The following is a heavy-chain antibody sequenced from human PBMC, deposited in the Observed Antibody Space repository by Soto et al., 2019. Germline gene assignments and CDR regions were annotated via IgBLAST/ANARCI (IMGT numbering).Heavy chain of an antibody. CDR3: ARDGASSSWYYYYSFYGMDV. CDR1: GFTFSSYG. V-gene: IGHV3-33*01. D-gene: IGHD6-13*01. J-gene: IGHJ6*02. CDR2: IWYDGSNK. Sequence: PGGSLRLSCAASGFTFSSYGMHWVRQAPGKGLEWVAVIWYDGSNKYYADSVKGRFTISRDNSKNTLYLQMNSLRAEDTAVYYCARDGASSSWYYYYSFYGMDVWGQGTTVTSP.